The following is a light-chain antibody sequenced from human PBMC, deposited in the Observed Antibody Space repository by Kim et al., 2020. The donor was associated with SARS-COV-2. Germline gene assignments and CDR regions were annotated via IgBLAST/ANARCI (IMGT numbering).Light chain of an antibody. CDR2: DVN. CDR1: TSDIGSYQY. CDR3: SSYTASSTLI. J-gene: IGLJ2*01. Sequence: HSITISCIVSTSDIGSYQYGSWYQPYPGEAPKLLLLDVNERPSGVSSRFSGSKSGSTASLTISGLQAEDEADYYCSSYTASSTLIFGGGTKVTVL. V-gene: IGLV2-14*03.